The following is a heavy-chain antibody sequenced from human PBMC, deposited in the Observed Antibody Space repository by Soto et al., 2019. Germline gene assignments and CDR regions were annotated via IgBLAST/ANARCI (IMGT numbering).Heavy chain of an antibody. D-gene: IGHD3-10*01. V-gene: IGHV3-23*01. CDR1: GFTFSSYA. CDR2: ISGSGGST. J-gene: IGHJ4*02. CDR3: AKGNSGVYYYGSGSYSPFDY. Sequence: GGSLRLSCAASGFTFSSYAMSWVRQAPGKGLEWVSAISGSGGSTYYADSVKGRFTISRDNSKNTLYLQMNSLRAEDTAVYYCAKGNSGVYYYGSGSYSPFDYWGQGTLVTVSS.